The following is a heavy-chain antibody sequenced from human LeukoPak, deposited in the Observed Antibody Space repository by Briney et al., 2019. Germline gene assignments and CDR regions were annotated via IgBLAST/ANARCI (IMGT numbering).Heavy chain of an antibody. CDR2: INPNSGGT. J-gene: IGHJ5*02. CDR1: GYTFTRYY. CDR3: AKGRVVAGTKSLMYHWLDP. V-gene: IGHV1-2*02. D-gene: IGHD6-19*01. Sequence: ASVRVSCKTSGYTFTRYYLHWVRQAPGQGLEWRGWINPNSGGTKYAQKFQGRVTMTRDTSINSVYVGLSRLSSDDTAVYYCAKGRVVAGTKSLMYHWLDPWGQGTLVTVSS.